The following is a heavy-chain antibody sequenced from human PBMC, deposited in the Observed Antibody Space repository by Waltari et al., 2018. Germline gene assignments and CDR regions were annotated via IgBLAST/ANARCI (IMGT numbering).Heavy chain of an antibody. J-gene: IGHJ3*01. V-gene: IGHV3-23*05. D-gene: IGHD3-3*01. CDR2: TDRSHT. CDR3: AKIRADCLSGYHPNDVYDV. CDR1: GFTFSSYS. Sequence: EAQLLESGGGVVQPEGSLRLSCTASGFTFSSYSMTLFRQVPGKGLDWVSVTDRSHTAYADSVKGRFIITRDNSRNTLYLQMNSLTVEDTAIYYCAKIRADCLSGYHPNDVYDVWGQGTMVTVSS.